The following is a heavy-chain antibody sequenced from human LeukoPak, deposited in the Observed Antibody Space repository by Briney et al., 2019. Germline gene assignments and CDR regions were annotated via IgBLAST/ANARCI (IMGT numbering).Heavy chain of an antibody. D-gene: IGHD2-15*01. CDR3: ARDGGGGLDY. J-gene: IGHJ4*02. CDR1: GFMFSSYE. Sequence: GESLRLSCATSGFMFSSYEMNWVRQAPGRGLEWLSYISSSGSPIYYADSVKGRFTISRDNAKNSLYLQMNSLRAEDTAVYYCARDGGGGLDYWGQGTLVTVS. V-gene: IGHV3-48*03. CDR2: ISSSGSPI.